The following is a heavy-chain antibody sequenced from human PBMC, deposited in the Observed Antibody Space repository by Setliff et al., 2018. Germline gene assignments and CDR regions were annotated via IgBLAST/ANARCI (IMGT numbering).Heavy chain of an antibody. CDR2: IIPIFGTA. V-gene: IGHV1-69*05. Sequence: GASVKVSCKASGDTFSSYAINGVRQAPGQGLEWMGGIIPIFGTANYAQKFQGRLTITTVGSTSTAYMELSSLRSEDTAVYYCARADYIRYFYMDAWGKGTTVTVSS. D-gene: IGHD4-4*01. CDR3: ARADYIRYFYMDA. CDR1: GDTFSSYA. J-gene: IGHJ6*03.